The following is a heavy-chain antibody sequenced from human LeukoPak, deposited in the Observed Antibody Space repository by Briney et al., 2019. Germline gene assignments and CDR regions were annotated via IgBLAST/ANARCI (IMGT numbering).Heavy chain of an antibody. V-gene: IGHV1-46*01. D-gene: IGHD3-10*01. CDR2: INPSGGST. CDR3: ARDLNYYGSGSYYLGGFFDY. CDR1: GYTFTSYY. Sequence: ASVKVSCKASGYTFTSYYMHWVRQAPGQGLEWMGIINPSGGSTSYAQKFQGRVTMTRDTSTSTAYMELRSLRSDDTAVYYCARDLNYYGSGSYYLGGFFDYWGQGTLVTVSS. J-gene: IGHJ4*02.